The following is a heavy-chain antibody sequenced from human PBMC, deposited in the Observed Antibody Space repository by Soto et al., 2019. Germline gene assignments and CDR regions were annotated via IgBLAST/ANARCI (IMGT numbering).Heavy chain of an antibody. CDR2: ISGSGIST. V-gene: IGHV3-23*01. Sequence: DVQLLESGGGLVQPGGSLRLSCAASGFTFRSYAMSWVRQAPGKGLEWVSGISGSGISTHYADSVKGRFTVSRDNSKNTRYMQMNSLRAEDRAVYNCAKEPVGPDWYFDLWGRGTLVTVSS. CDR1: GFTFRSYA. J-gene: IGHJ2*01. CDR3: AKEPVGPDWYFDL.